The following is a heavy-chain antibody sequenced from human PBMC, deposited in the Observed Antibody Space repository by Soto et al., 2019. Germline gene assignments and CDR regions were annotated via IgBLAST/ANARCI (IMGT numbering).Heavy chain of an antibody. Sequence: QVQLQQWGAGLLKPSETLSLTCAVYGGSFSGYYWSWIRQPPGKGLEWIGEINHSGSTNYNPSLKRRVPISVAPSKNQFSLKLSSVTAADTAVYYCARDIAAATPPHWFDPWGQGTLVTVSS. CDR1: GGSFSGYY. CDR2: INHSGST. CDR3: ARDIAAATPPHWFDP. D-gene: IGHD6-13*01. V-gene: IGHV4-34*01. J-gene: IGHJ5*02.